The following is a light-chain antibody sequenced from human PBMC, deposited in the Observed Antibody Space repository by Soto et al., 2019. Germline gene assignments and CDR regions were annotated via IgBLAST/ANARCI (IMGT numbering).Light chain of an antibody. J-gene: IGKJ1*01. V-gene: IGKV3-20*01. CDR1: QSVSSSY. Sequence: EILLTKSPGTLSLSPGERASLSCRASQSVSSSYLAWYQQTPGQAQRLLIYGASSRANGIPDRFSGSGSGTDFTLTISRLEPEDSAVYYCQQYVPSPEWMFGQGTKVDIK. CDR3: QQYVPSPEWM. CDR2: GAS.